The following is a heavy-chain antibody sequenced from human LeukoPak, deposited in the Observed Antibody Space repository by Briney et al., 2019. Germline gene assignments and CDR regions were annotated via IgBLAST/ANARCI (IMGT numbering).Heavy chain of an antibody. Sequence: SETLSLTCAVYGGSLSGFYWSWIRQPPGKGLEWIGEINHSGSTNYNPSLKSRVTISVDTSKNQFSLNLTSVTAADTAVYYCARVQQLRSVTRGQSKNWFDPWGQGTLVTVSS. V-gene: IGHV4-34*01. CDR1: GGSLSGFY. D-gene: IGHD1-1*01. CDR3: ARVQQLRSVTRGQSKNWFDP. CDR2: INHSGST. J-gene: IGHJ5*02.